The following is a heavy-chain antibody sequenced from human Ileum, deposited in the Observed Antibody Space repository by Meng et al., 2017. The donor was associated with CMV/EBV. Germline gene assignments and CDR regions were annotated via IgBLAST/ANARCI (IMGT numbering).Heavy chain of an antibody. D-gene: IGHD2-8*01. J-gene: IGHJ4*02. Sequence: SETLSLTCTVSNHSLTSGYYWGWVRQPPGRGLEWIATIHHTGDTYYTPSLKTRVTISIDTSRNQFSLDLSSVTAADTAVYYCARDGSLRIYYCPKGVCYPDYWGQGTLVTVSS. CDR2: IHHTGDT. CDR1: NHSLTSGYY. CDR3: ARDGSLRIYYCPKGVCYPDY. V-gene: IGHV4-38-2*02.